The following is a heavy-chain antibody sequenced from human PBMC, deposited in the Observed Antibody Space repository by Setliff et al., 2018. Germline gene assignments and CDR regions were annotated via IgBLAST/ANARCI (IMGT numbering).Heavy chain of an antibody. CDR2: IYTSGST. Sequence: SETLSLTCTVSGGSISSGSYYWSWIRQPAGKGLEWIGRIYTSGSTNYNPSLKSRVTISVDTSKNQFSLKLSSVTAADTAVYYCARDVRYYYGSGSYYNDWFDPWGQGTLVTVS. CDR1: GGSISSGSYY. CDR3: ARDVRYYYGSGSYYNDWFDP. V-gene: IGHV4-61*02. J-gene: IGHJ5*02. D-gene: IGHD3-10*01.